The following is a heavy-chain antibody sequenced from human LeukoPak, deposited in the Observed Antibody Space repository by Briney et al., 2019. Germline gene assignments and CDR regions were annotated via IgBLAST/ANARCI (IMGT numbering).Heavy chain of an antibody. CDR2: IYYSGST. J-gene: IGHJ5*02. V-gene: IGHV4-39*07. D-gene: IGHD2-2*02. Sequence: SETLSLTCTVSGGSISSSSYYWGWIRQPPGKGLEWIGSIYYSGSTYYNPSLKSRVTISVDTSKNQFSLELSSVTAADTAVYYCARESTPNYCSSTSCYTNWFDPWGQGTLVTVSS. CDR1: GGSISSSSYY. CDR3: ARESTPNYCSSTSCYTNWFDP.